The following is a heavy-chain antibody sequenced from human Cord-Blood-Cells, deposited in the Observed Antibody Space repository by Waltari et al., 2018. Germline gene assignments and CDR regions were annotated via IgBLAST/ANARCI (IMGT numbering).Heavy chain of an antibody. J-gene: IGHJ4*02. V-gene: IGHV4-39*01. Sequence: QLQLQESGPGLVKPSETLSLTCTVSGGSLSSSSYYWGWIRQPPGKGLEWIGSIYYSGGTYYNPSLKSRVTISVDTSKNQFSLKLSSVTAADTAVYYCTRPDSSSWQAFDYWGQGTLVTVSS. CDR1: GGSLSSSSYY. CDR3: TRPDSSSWQAFDY. D-gene: IGHD6-13*01. CDR2: IYYSGGT.